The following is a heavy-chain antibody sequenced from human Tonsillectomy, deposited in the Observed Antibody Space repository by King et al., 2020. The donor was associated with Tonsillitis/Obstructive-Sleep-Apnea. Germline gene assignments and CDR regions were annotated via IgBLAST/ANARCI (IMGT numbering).Heavy chain of an antibody. D-gene: IGHD2-2*01. J-gene: IGHJ4*02. CDR1: GFTFSSYA. Sequence: QLVQSGGGLVQPGGSLRLSCASSGFTFSSYAMSWVPQAPGKGLEWVPGISSSCGSTYYANSVKGRFTISRANSNNTLYLQMNSLRAEDTAVYYCAKDQCSTTTCYYYWGQGTLVTVSS. CDR2: ISSSCGST. CDR3: AKDQCSTTTCYYY. V-gene: IGHV3-23*04.